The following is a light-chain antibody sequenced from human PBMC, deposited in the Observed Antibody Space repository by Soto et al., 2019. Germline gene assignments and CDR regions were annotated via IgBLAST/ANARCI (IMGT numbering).Light chain of an antibody. CDR2: DAS. CDR3: QQYNSYSPRT. J-gene: IGKJ1*01. V-gene: IGKV1-5*01. Sequence: DIQMTQSPSTLSASVGDRVIITCRASQSISRWLAWYQQKPGKAPKLLIYDASSLQSGAPSRFSGSGSGTEFTLTSSSLQPDAFATYYCQQYNSYSPRTFGQGTKVEIK. CDR1: QSISRW.